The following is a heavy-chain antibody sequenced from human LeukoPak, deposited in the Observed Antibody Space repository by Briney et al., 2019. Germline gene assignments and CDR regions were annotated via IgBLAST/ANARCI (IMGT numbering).Heavy chain of an antibody. CDR2: INPSGGST. CDR3: AREVYRQQLNHNWFDP. J-gene: IGHJ5*02. V-gene: IGHV1-46*01. CDR1: GYTFTSYY. Sequence: GASVKVSCKASGYTFTSYYMHWVRQAPGQGLEWMGIINPSGGSTSYAQKFQGRVTMTRDTSTSTVYMELSSLRSEDTAVYYYAREVYRQQLNHNWFDPWGQGTLVTVSS. D-gene: IGHD6-13*01.